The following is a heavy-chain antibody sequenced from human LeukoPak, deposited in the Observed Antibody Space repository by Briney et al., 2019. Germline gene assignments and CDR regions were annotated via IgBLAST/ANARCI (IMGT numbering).Heavy chain of an antibody. D-gene: IGHD3-10*01. V-gene: IGHV1-69*13. J-gene: IGHJ3*02. CDR2: IIPIFGTA. Sequence: SVKVSCKASGGTFSSYAISWVRQAPGQGLEWMGGIIPIFGTANYAQKFQGRVTITADESTSTAYMELSSLRSEDTAVYYCGKLITMVRGAYIGPYDAFDIWGQGTMVTVSS. CDR3: GKLITMVRGAYIGPYDAFDI. CDR1: GGTFSSYA.